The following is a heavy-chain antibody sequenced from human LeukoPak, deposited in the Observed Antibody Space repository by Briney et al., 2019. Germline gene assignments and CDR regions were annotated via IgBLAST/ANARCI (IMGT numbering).Heavy chain of an antibody. Sequence: GEALKISCKGSGYTFTSYWIGWVRQMPGKGLEWMGIIYPGDSDTKYSPSFQGQVTISADKSITTAYLQWSSLKASDTAMYYCARVPFGDIAPDYWGQGTLVTVSS. CDR2: IYPGDSDT. V-gene: IGHV5-51*01. CDR1: GYTFTSYW. J-gene: IGHJ4*02. CDR3: ARVPFGDIAPDY. D-gene: IGHD4-17*01.